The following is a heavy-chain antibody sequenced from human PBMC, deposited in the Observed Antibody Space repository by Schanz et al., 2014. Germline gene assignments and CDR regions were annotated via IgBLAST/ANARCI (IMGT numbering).Heavy chain of an antibody. CDR3: ARDGGEVVRGVIEGVNHYYYGMDV. CDR1: GGTFSTYP. CDR2: IIPSLGLA. V-gene: IGHV1-69*04. D-gene: IGHD3-10*01. J-gene: IGHJ6*02. Sequence: QVQLVQSGAEVKKPGSSMKVSCKASGGTFSTYPINWLRQAPGQGLEWMGRIIPSLGLAKYEQKFQDKVTITADTSTTTAYMELSSLRSEDTAVYYCARDGGEVVRGVIEGVNHYYYGMDVWGQGTTVTVSS.